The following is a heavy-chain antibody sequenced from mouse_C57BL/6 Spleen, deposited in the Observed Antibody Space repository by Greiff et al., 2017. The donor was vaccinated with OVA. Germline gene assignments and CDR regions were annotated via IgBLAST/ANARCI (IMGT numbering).Heavy chain of an antibody. D-gene: IGHD1-1*01. CDR2: IYPRDGST. CDR3: ARDYYGSRAWFAY. J-gene: IGHJ3*01. Sequence: QVQLQQSGPELVKPGASVKLSCKASGYTFTSYDINWVKQRPGQGLEWIGWIYPRDGSTTYNEKFKGKATLTVDTSSNAAYMELHSLTSEDSAVYFCARDYYGSRAWFAYWGQGTLVTVSA. CDR1: GYTFTSYD. V-gene: IGHV1-85*01.